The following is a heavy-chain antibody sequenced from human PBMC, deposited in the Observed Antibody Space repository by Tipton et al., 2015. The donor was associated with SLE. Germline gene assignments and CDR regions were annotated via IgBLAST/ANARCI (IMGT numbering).Heavy chain of an antibody. CDR2: IYYSGST. CDR3: AMYDILTGGAFDI. Sequence: PSLTCTVSGGSISSYYWSWIRQPPGKGLEWIGYIYYSGSTNYNPSLKSRVTISVDTSKNQFSLKLSSVTAADTAVYYCAMYDILTGGAFDIWGQGTMVTVSS. CDR1: GGSISSYY. V-gene: IGHV4-59*08. J-gene: IGHJ3*02. D-gene: IGHD3-9*01.